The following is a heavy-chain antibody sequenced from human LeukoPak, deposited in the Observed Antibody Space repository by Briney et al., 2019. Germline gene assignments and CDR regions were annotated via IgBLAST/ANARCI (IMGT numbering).Heavy chain of an antibody. Sequence: SETLSLTCTVSGGSISSGSYYWSWIRQPAGKGLEWIGRIYTSGSTNYNPSLKSRVTISVDTSKNQFSLKLSSVTAADTAVYYCARGGGYDFYYYMDVWGKGTTVTISS. J-gene: IGHJ6*03. D-gene: IGHD5-12*01. CDR1: GGSISSGSYY. CDR2: IYTSGST. CDR3: ARGGGYDFYYYMDV. V-gene: IGHV4-61*02.